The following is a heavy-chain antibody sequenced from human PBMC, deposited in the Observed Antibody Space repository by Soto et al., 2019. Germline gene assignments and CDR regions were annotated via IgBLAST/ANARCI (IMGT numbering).Heavy chain of an antibody. CDR1: GGSVSSGSYY. CDR3: SLCCMAVLHEH. CDR2: IYYSGST. D-gene: IGHD2-8*02. Sequence: SETLSLTCTVSGGSVSSGSYYWSWIRQPPGKGLEWIGYIYYSGSTNYNPSLKSRVTISVDTSKNQFSLKLSSVTAADTAVYYCSLCCMAVLHEHSVHGRLVTVS. V-gene: IGHV4-61*01. J-gene: IGHJ4*01.